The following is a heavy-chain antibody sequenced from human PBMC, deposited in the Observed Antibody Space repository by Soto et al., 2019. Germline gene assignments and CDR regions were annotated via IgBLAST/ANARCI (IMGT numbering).Heavy chain of an antibody. J-gene: IGHJ4*02. CDR3: ARRDGEGYSYGYSHFDY. D-gene: IGHD5-18*01. Sequence: GESLKISCKGSGYSLTSYWIGWVRQMPGKGLEWMGIIYPGDSDTRYSPSFQGQVTISADKSISTAYLQWSSLKASDTAMYYCARRDGEGYSYGYSHFDYWGQGTLVTVSS. CDR1: GYSLTSYW. V-gene: IGHV5-51*01. CDR2: IYPGDSDT.